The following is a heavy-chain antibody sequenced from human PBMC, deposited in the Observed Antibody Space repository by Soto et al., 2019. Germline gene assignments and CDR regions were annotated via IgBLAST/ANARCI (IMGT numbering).Heavy chain of an antibody. J-gene: IGHJ6*02. Sequence: QVQLVQSGAEVKKPGASVKVSCKASGYTFTSYAMHWVRQAPGQRLEWMGWINAGNGNTKYSQKFQGRVTITRDTSASTAYMELSRLRSEDTAVYSCARTVGYYYGMDVWGQGTTVTVSS. V-gene: IGHV1-3*01. CDR1: GYTFTSYA. CDR3: ARTVGYYYGMDV. D-gene: IGHD4-17*01. CDR2: INAGNGNT.